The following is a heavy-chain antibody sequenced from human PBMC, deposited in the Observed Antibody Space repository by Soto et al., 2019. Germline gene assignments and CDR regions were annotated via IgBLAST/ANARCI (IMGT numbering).Heavy chain of an antibody. J-gene: IGHJ6*02. V-gene: IGHV4-34*01. CDR3: NGEYLAHYYYYGMDV. Sequence: SETLSLTCAVYGGSFSGYYWSWIRQPPGKGLEWIGEIDHSGSTNYNPSLKSRVTISVDTSKNQFSLKLSSVTAADTAVYYCNGEYLAHYYYYGMDVWGQGTTVTVSS. CDR2: IDHSGST. CDR1: GGSFSGYY. D-gene: IGHD4-17*01.